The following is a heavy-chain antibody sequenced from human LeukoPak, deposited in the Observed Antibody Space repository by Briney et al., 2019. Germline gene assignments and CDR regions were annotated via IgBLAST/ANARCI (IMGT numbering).Heavy chain of an antibody. CDR3: ARTFVDGFSNDYIAFDI. V-gene: IGHV1-46*01. CDR1: GYTFTSYY. Sequence: GASVTVSYKASGYTFTSYYMHWLGQAPGQGLEWMGIINPSGGSTSYAQKFQGRVTMTRDMSTSTVYMELSSLRSEDTAVYYCARTFVDGFSNDYIAFDIWGQGTMVTVSS. D-gene: IGHD4-11*01. CDR2: INPSGGST. J-gene: IGHJ3*02.